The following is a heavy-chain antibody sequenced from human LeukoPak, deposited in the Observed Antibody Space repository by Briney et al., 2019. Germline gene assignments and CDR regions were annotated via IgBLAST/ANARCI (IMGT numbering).Heavy chain of an antibody. CDR1: GYTFTSYG. J-gene: IGHJ5*02. V-gene: IGHV1-18*01. CDR2: ISAYNGNT. CDR3: ARGGPGYSGYDFLGETVIINWFDP. D-gene: IGHD5-12*01. Sequence: ASVKVSCKASGYTFTSYGISWVRQAPGQGLEWMGWISAYNGNTNYAQKLQGRVTMTTDTSTSTAYMELRSLRSDDTAVYYCARGGPGYSGYDFLGETVIINWFDPWGQGTLVTVSS.